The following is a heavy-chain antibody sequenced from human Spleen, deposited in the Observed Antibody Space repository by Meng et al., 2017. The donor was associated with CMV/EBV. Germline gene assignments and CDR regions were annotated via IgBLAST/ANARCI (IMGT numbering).Heavy chain of an antibody. D-gene: IGHD3/OR15-3a*01. Sequence: ASVKVSCKTSGYTFTGHYLHWVRQAPGQGLEWMGWINPKSGGTNYAQKFQGRVTMTRDTSISTAYMELRLRFDDTAVYYCARELRLLDWSGDAFDIWGQGTMVTVSS. V-gene: IGHV1-2*02. CDR1: GYTFTGHY. J-gene: IGHJ3*02. CDR3: ARELRLLDWSGDAFDI. CDR2: INPKSGGT.